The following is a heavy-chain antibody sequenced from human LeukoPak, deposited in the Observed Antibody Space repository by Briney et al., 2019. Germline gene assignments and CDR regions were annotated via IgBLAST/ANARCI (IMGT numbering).Heavy chain of an antibody. CDR3: ARGPPFDL. CDR1: GFTFSSYG. V-gene: IGHV3-30*03. J-gene: IGHJ2*01. Sequence: PGGSLRLSCTASGFTFSSYGMHWVRQAPGKGLEWVTVISYDGSNKYFADSVKGRFTTSRDNAKNSLPLQMNSLRAEDTAVYYCARGPPFDLWGRGTLVTVSS. CDR2: ISYDGSNK.